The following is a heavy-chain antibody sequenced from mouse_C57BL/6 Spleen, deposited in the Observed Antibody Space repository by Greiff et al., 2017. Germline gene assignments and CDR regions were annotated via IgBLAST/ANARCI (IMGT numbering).Heavy chain of an antibody. Sequence: QVQLQQSGAELVKPGASVKLSCKASGYTFTEYTIHWVKQRSGQGLEWIGWFYPGSGSITYNEKFKDKATLTADKSSSTVYMELSRLTSEESAVYFCARHEGGGSYGNLYWFAYWGQGTLVTVSA. CDR2: FYPGSGSI. V-gene: IGHV1-62-2*01. D-gene: IGHD2-1*01. CDR1: GYTFTEYT. J-gene: IGHJ3*01. CDR3: ARHEGGGSYGNLYWFAY.